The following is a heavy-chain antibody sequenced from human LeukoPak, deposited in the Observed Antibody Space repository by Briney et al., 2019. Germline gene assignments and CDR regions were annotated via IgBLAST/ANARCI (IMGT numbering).Heavy chain of an antibody. CDR2: INPSGGST. CDR3: ARDPKFVYYFDY. CDR1: GYTFTSYY. V-gene: IGHV1-46*01. D-gene: IGHD3-10*01. J-gene: IGHJ4*02. Sequence: ASVKVSCKASGYTFTSYYMHWVRQAPGQGLEWMGIINPSGGSTSYAQKFQGRVTMTRDTSTGTVYMELSSLRSEDTAVYYCARDPKFVYYFDYWGQGTLVTVSS.